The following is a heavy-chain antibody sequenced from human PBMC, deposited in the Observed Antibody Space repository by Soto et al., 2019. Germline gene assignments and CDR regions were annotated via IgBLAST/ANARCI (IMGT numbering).Heavy chain of an antibody. J-gene: IGHJ4*02. CDR3: ARWNGFCDS. CDR2: VSGGSGAI. CDR1: GFSLGPYG. V-gene: IGHV3-23*01. Sequence: QLLQSGGGLVQPGGSLRLSCAVSGFSLGPYGVTWVRQTPEKGLEWVTGVSGGSGAIFYADSVRGRFTISRDSSTAYLQMNKLRTEDTAVYFSARWNGFCDSLGQGSLVTV. D-gene: IGHD1-1*01.